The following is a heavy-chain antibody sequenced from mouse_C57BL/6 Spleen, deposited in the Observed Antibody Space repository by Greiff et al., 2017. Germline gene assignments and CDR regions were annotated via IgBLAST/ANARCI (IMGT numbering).Heavy chain of an antibody. J-gene: IGHJ4*01. V-gene: IGHV5-9*01. CDR2: ISGGGGNT. D-gene: IGHD2-2*01. CDR1: GFTFSSYT. CDR3: ARHRYYGYDDYAMDY. Sequence: EVKLVESGGGLVKPEGSLKLSCAASGFTFSSYTMSWVRQTPEKRLEWVATISGGGGNTYYPDSVKGRFTISRDNAKNTLYLQMSSLRSEDTALYYCARHRYYGYDDYAMDYWGQGTSVTVSS.